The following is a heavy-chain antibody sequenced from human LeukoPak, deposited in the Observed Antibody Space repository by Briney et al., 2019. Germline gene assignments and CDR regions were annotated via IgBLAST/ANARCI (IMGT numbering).Heavy chain of an antibody. D-gene: IGHD3-9*01. V-gene: IGHV5-51*01. CDR1: GYSFTSYW. J-gene: IGHJ3*02. Sequence: GESLKISCKGSGYSFTSYWIGWVRQMPGKGLEWMGIIYPGDSDTRYSPSFQGQVTISADKSISTAYLQWSSLKASDTAMYYCASAGVSLRYFDWTRGAFDIWGQGTMVTVSS. CDR2: IYPGDSDT. CDR3: ASAGVSLRYFDWTRGAFDI.